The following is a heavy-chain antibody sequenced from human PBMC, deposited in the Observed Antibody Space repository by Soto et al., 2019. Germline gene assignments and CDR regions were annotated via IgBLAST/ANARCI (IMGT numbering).Heavy chain of an antibody. CDR1: GYTFTSYD. CDR3: ARGWYCSGGSCHDTYFDY. CDR2: MNPNSGNT. J-gene: IGHJ4*02. Sequence: QVQLVQSGAEVKKPGASVKVSCKASGYTFTSYDINWVRQAPGQGLEWMGWMNPNSGNTGYAQKFQGRVTMTRNTSISTAYMELSSLRSEDAAVYYCARGWYCSGGSCHDTYFDYWGQGTLVTVSS. V-gene: IGHV1-8*01. D-gene: IGHD2-15*01.